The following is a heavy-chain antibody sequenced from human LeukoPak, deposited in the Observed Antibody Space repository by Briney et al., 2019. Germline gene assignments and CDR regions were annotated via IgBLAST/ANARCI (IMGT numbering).Heavy chain of an antibody. CDR3: SRSSSRNFGVVIKSYYYYMDV. V-gene: IGHV1-18*01. J-gene: IGHJ6*03. D-gene: IGHD3-3*01. Sequence: ASVKVSCKASGYTFTSYGISWVRQAPGQGLEWMGWISAYNGNTDYAQKLQGRVTMTTDTSTSTAYMELRSLKTEDTAVYYCSRSSSRNFGVVIKSYYYYMDVWGKGTTVTVSS. CDR2: ISAYNGNT. CDR1: GYTFTSYG.